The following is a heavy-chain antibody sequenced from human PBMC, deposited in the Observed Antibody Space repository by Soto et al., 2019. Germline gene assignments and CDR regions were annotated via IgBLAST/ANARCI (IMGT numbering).Heavy chain of an antibody. J-gene: IGHJ6*02. Sequence: PGESLKISCQGSGYSFTSNWIAWVRQMPGEGLEWIGIIYPGDSDIRYNPSLQGQVTISVDKSITTAYLQWSTLKASDTATYYCARLANSSWFHGLDLWGLGTTVTVSS. CDR2: IYPGDSDI. V-gene: IGHV5-51*01. CDR1: GYSFTSNW. D-gene: IGHD6-13*01. CDR3: ARLANSSWFHGLDL.